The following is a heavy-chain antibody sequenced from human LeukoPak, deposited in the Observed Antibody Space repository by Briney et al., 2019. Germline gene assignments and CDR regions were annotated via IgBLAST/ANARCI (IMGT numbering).Heavy chain of an antibody. J-gene: IGHJ5*02. D-gene: IGHD3-3*01. CDR2: INHSGST. Sequence: KSSETLSLTCAVYGGSFSGYYWSWIRQPPAKGLEWIGEINHSGSTNYNPSLKSRVTISVDTSKNQFSLKLSSVTAADTAVYYCARGGLNSDFWSRNWFDPWGQGTLVTVSS. CDR1: GGSFSGYY. V-gene: IGHV4-34*01. CDR3: ARGGLNSDFWSRNWFDP.